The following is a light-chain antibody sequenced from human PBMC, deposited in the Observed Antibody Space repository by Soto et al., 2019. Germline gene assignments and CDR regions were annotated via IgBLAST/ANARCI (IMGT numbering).Light chain of an antibody. Sequence: EIVMTQSPATLSVSPGETATLSCRASQSVSSNLAWYQQKPGQAPRLLIYGTSTRATDIPGRFSGSGSGTEFTLTISSLQSEDFAVYYCQQYNNFWTFGQGTKVEIK. CDR3: QQYNNFWT. V-gene: IGKV3-15*01. CDR2: GTS. CDR1: QSVSSN. J-gene: IGKJ1*01.